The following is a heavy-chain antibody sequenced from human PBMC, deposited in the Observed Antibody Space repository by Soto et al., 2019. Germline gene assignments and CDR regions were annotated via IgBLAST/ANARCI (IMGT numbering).Heavy chain of an antibody. V-gene: IGHV3-23*01. CDR3: AKDLVDTAMVLWDGEPLFFDY. Sequence: PGGSLRLSCAASGFTFISYAMIWVRQAPGKGLEWVSAISGSGGSTYYADSVKGRFTISRDNSKNTLYLQMNSLRAEDTAVYYCAKDLVDTAMVLWDGEPLFFDYWGQGTLVTVSS. CDR1: GFTFISYA. CDR2: ISGSGGST. D-gene: IGHD5-18*01. J-gene: IGHJ4*02.